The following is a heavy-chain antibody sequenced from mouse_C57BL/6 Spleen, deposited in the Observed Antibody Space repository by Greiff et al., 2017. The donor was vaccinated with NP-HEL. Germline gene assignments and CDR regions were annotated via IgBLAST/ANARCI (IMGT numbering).Heavy chain of an antibody. CDR2: ISSGGDYI. CDR3: TREAFIYYGSSYVYFDY. Sequence: EVQLVESGEGLVKPGGSLKLSCAASGFTFSSYAMSWVRQTPEKRLEWVAYISSGGDYIYYADTVKGRFTISRDNARNTLYLQMSSLKSEDTAMYYCTREAFIYYGSSYVYFDYWGQGTTLTVSS. V-gene: IGHV5-9-1*02. J-gene: IGHJ2*01. D-gene: IGHD1-1*01. CDR1: GFTFSSYA.